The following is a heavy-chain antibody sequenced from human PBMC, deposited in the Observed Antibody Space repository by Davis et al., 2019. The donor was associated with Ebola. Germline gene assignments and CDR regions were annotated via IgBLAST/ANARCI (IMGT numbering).Heavy chain of an antibody. CDR1: GGSISSSSYY. V-gene: IGHV3-66*01. CDR2: IYSGGST. CDR3: ARDFGYYDSSGYYYWYYGMDV. D-gene: IGHD3-22*01. Sequence: ETLSLTCTVSGGSISSSSYYWGWVRQAPGKGLEWVSVIYSGGSTYYADSVKGRFTISRDNSKNTLYLQMNSLRAEDTAVYYCARDFGYYDSSGYYYWYYGMDVWGQGTTVTVSS. J-gene: IGHJ6*02.